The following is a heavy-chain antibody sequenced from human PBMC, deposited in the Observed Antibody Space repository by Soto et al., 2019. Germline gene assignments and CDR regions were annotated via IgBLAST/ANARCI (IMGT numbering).Heavy chain of an antibody. V-gene: IGHV1-69*01. D-gene: IGHD6-6*01. CDR2: IIPIFGTA. Sequence: SVKVSCKASGGTFSSYAISWGRQAPVQGLEWMGGIIPIFGTANYAQKFQGRVTITADESTSTAYMELSSLRSEDTAVYYCASSVGIAARRRVYYYYYGMDVWGQGTTVTVS. CDR3: ASSVGIAARRRVYYYYYGMDV. CDR1: GGTFSSYA. J-gene: IGHJ6*02.